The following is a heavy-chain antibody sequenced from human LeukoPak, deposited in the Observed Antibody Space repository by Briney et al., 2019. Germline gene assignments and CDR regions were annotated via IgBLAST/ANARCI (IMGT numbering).Heavy chain of an antibody. J-gene: IGHJ6*03. CDR3: AKDESQYYDFWSGYYTDYYYYMDV. CDR1: GFTFSSYG. V-gene: IGHV3-33*06. CDR2: IWYDGSNK. Sequence: PGGSLRLSCAASGFTFSSYGMHWVRQAPGKGLEWVGVIWYDGSNKYYADSVKGRFTISRDNSKNTLYLQMNSLRAEDTAVYYCAKDESQYYDFWSGYYTDYYYYMDVWGKGTTVTVSS. D-gene: IGHD3-3*01.